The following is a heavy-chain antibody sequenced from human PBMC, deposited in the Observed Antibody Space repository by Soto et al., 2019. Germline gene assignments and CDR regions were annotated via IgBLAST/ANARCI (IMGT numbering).Heavy chain of an antibody. J-gene: IGHJ3*02. Sequence: GESLKISCKTSGYSFISYWVAWVRQKPGEGLEWMGTFYPGDSTSTYSPSFQGQVTISVDKSISTAYLHLSSLKASDTAMYYCARIIGYCRNNDCSWTFDIWGQGTTATVSS. CDR3: ARIIGYCRNNDCSWTFDI. CDR2: FYPGDSTS. CDR1: GYSFISYW. V-gene: IGHV5-51*01. D-gene: IGHD2-2*03.